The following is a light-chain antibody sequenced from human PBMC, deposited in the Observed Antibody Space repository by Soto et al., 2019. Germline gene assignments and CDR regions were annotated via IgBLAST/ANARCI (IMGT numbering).Light chain of an antibody. CDR2: GAS. J-gene: IGKJ1*01. V-gene: IGKV3-11*01. Sequence: EIVLTQSPASLSLSPGERATLSCRASQSVDSHLAWYQQKPGQAPRLLIYGASSRATGIPDRFSGSGSGTDFTLTISSLEPEDFAVYYCQQRSDWPWTFGQGTKVDIK. CDR1: QSVDSH. CDR3: QQRSDWPWT.